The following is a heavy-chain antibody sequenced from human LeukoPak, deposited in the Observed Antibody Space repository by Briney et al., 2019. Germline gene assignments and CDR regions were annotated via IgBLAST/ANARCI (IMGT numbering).Heavy chain of an antibody. Sequence: GGSLRLSCAASGFTFSSYATSWVRQAPGKGLEWVSVISGNGGSIYYADSVRGRFTISRDNPKSKLYLQMNSVRAEDTAVYYCAKESPHFDYWGQGTLVTVSS. CDR1: GFTFSSYA. CDR3: AKESPHFDY. J-gene: IGHJ4*02. CDR2: ISGNGGSI. V-gene: IGHV3-23*01.